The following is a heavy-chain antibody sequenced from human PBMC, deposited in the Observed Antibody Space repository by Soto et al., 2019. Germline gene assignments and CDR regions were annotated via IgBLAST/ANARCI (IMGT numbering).Heavy chain of an antibody. J-gene: IGHJ4*02. Sequence: QVQLVQSGAEVKKPGSSVKVSCKASGGTFSSYAISWVRQAPGQGLEWMGGIIPIFGTANYAQKFQGRVPITADESTSTAYMERGSLRSKDTAVYYCVGARYFDTCYFHYWGQGTLVTVSS. V-gene: IGHV1-69*01. D-gene: IGHD3-9*01. CDR3: VGARYFDTCYFHY. CDR1: GGTFSSYA. CDR2: IIPIFGTA.